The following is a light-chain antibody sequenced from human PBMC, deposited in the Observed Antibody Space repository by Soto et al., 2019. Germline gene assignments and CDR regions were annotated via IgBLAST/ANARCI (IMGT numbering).Light chain of an antibody. V-gene: IGKV3-20*01. CDR3: QQYGSSPRT. J-gene: IGKJ1*01. CDR1: QSVSSNY. CDR2: GAS. Sequence: EIVLTQSPGTLSLSPGERATLSCRASQSVSSNYLAWYQQKPGQAPRLLIYGASSRATGIPDRFSGSGSGTDFRLTISTLEPEDFAVYYCQQYGSSPRTFGQGTKVEIK.